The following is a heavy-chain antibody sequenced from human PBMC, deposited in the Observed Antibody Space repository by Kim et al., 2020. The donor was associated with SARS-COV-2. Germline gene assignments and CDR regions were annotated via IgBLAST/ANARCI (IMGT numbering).Heavy chain of an antibody. V-gene: IGHV3-23*03. J-gene: IGHJ1*01. CDR2: IYSGGSST. CDR1: GFTFSSYA. CDR3: AKGRPGVVPGYFQH. D-gene: IGHD2-2*01. Sequence: GGSLRLSCAASGFTFSSYAMSWVRQAPGKGLEWVSVIYSGGSSTYYADSVKGRFTISRDNSKNTLYLQMNSLRAEDTAVYYCAKGRPGVVPGYFQHWGQGTLVTVSS.